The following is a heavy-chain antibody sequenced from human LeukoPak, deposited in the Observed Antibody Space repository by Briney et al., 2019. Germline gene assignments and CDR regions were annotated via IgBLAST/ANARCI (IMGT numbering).Heavy chain of an antibody. CDR3: ARDQYYDSSGYYYASGAFDI. Sequence: SQTLSLTCAISGDSVSSNSAAWNWIRQSPSRGLEWLGRTYYRSKWYNDYAVSVKSRITINPDTSKNQFSLQLNSVTPEDTAVYYCARDQYYDSSGYYYASGAFDIWGQGTMVTVSS. CDR2: TYYRSKWYN. D-gene: IGHD3-22*01. V-gene: IGHV6-1*01. CDR1: GDSVSSNSAA. J-gene: IGHJ3*02.